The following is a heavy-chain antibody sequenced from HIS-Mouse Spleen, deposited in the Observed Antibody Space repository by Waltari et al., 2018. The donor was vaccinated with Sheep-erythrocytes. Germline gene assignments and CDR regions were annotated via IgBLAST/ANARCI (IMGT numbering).Heavy chain of an antibody. D-gene: IGHD3-22*01. V-gene: IGHV4-39*01. CDR2: IYYSGGT. J-gene: IGHJ4*02. Sequence: QLQLQESGPGLVKPSETLSLTCTVSGGSISSSSYYWGWIRQPPGKGLEWIGSIYYSGGTYSNPSLTSRVTISVDTSKNQFSLKLSSVTAAEPAVYYCARLYYYDSSGYYFDYWGQGTLVTVSS. CDR3: ARLYYYDSSGYYFDY. CDR1: GGSISSSSYY.